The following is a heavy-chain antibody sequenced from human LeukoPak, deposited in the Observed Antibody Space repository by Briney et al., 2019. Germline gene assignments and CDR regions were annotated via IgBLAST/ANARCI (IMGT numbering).Heavy chain of an antibody. Sequence: SETLSLTCTVSGGSISSGDYYWSWIRQPPGQGLEWIGYIYYSGSTYYNPSLKSRVTISVDTSKNQFSLKLSSVTAADTAVYYCARVSRADYDFWSGYLDYWGQGTLVTVSS. CDR2: IYYSGST. V-gene: IGHV4-30-4*08. CDR3: ARVSRADYDFWSGYLDY. J-gene: IGHJ4*02. D-gene: IGHD3-3*01. CDR1: GGSISSGDYY.